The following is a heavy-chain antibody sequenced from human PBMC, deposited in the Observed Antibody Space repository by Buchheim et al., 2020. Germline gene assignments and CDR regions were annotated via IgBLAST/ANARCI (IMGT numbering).Heavy chain of an antibody. Sequence: EVQLLESGGGLVQPGGSLRLSCAASGFTFSSYAMSWVRQAPGKGLEWVSAISGSGGSTYYADSVKGRFTISRDNSKKTLYLQMNSLRAEDTAVYYCAKVTNDFWSGYVYYYYYYGMDVWGQGTT. J-gene: IGHJ6*02. CDR1: GFTFSSYA. D-gene: IGHD3-3*01. V-gene: IGHV3-23*01. CDR2: ISGSGGST. CDR3: AKVTNDFWSGYVYYYYYYGMDV.